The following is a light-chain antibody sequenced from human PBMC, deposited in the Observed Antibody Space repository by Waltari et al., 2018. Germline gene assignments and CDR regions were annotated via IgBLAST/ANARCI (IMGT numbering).Light chain of an antibody. V-gene: IGKV4-1*01. Sequence: DIVMTQSPDSLAVSLGERATINCKSSQSVLYSSNNKDYLAWYQQKPGQPPKLLIYWASIRESGVPDRFSGSGSGTDLTLTISSLQAEDVAVFYCQQYYSNPQTFGQGTKLEIK. J-gene: IGKJ2*01. CDR2: WAS. CDR3: QQYYSNPQT. CDR1: QSVLYSSNNKDY.